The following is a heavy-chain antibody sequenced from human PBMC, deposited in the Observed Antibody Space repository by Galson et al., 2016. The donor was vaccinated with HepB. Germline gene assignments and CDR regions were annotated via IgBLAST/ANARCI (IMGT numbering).Heavy chain of an antibody. CDR2: IYHSGST. Sequence: ETLSLTCTVSGGSISTYYWNWIRQPPGKGLEWIGYIYHSGSTNYNPSLKSRVTLSVDTSKNQFSLKLTSVTAADTAVYYCARDSAGSFDLWGRGTLVTVSS. CDR1: GGSISTYY. CDR3: ARDSAGSFDL. D-gene: IGHD3-10*01. J-gene: IGHJ2*01. V-gene: IGHV4-59*01.